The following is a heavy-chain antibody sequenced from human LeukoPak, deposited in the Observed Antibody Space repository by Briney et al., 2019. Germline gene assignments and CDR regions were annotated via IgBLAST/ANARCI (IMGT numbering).Heavy chain of an antibody. CDR2: IHSSGST. CDR3: ARGRAIGSGKFGMDV. J-gene: IGHJ6*02. D-gene: IGHD3-10*01. Sequence: KPSETLSLTCTVSGGPISSYYWSWIRQPAGKGLEWIGRIHSSGSTNYNPSLKTRVTMSVDTSKNQLSLKLSSVTAADTAVYYCARGRAIGSGKFGMDVWGQGTTVTVSS. CDR1: GGPISSYY. V-gene: IGHV4-4*07.